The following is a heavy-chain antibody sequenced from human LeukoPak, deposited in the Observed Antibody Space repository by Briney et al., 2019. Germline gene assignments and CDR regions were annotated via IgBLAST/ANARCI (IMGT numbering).Heavy chain of an antibody. CDR2: IKSKTDGGTT. CDR1: GFTFRNAW. CDR3: SRYIAAAGTAY. V-gene: IGHV3-15*01. D-gene: IGHD6-13*01. Sequence: GGSLRLSCAASGFTFRNAWMSWVRQAPGKGLEWVGHIKSKTDGGTTDYAAPVKGRFTISRDHSKNTLFLQMNSLKTEDTAVYYCSRYIAAAGTAYWGQGALVTVSS. J-gene: IGHJ4*02.